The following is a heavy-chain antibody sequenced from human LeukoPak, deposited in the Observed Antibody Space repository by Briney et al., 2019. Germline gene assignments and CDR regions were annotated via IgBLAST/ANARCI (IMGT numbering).Heavy chain of an antibody. CDR3: ANWGCSGGSCYPFDY. J-gene: IGHJ4*02. CDR2: ISTSGSTK. V-gene: IGHV3-48*03. D-gene: IGHD2-15*01. CDR1: GFTFSSYE. Sequence: GGSLRLSCAASGFTFSSYEMNWVRQAPGKGLEWVSYISTSGSTKYYADSVKGRFTISRDNSKNTLYLQMNSLRAEDTAVYYCANWGCSGGSCYPFDYWGQGTLVTVSS.